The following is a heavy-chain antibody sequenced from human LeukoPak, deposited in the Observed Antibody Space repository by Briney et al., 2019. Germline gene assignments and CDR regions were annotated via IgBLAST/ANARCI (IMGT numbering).Heavy chain of an antibody. CDR2: ISGSGGST. CDR1: GFTFTNYP. J-gene: IGHJ4*02. Sequence: GGSLRLSCAASGFTFTNYPMIWVRQAPGRGLTWLSGISGSGGSTYYADSVKGRFTISRDNPRSTLYLQMSSLRAEDTAVYYCARKLSGYAPFDCWGQGTLVTVSS. D-gene: IGHD5-12*01. CDR3: ARKLSGYAPFDC. V-gene: IGHV3-23*01.